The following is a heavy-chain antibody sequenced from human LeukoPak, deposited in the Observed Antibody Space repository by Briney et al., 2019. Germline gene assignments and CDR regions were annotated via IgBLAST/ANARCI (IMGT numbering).Heavy chain of an antibody. CDR3: ARDSGSYSSGWFDP. CDR1: GGSISSYY. J-gene: IGHJ5*02. D-gene: IGHD1-26*01. Sequence: SETLSLTCTVSGGSISSYYWSWIRQPAGKGLEWIGRIYTSGSTNYNPSLKSRVTMSVDTSKNQFSLKLSSVTAADTAVYYCARDSGSYSSGWFDPWGQGTLVTVSS. V-gene: IGHV4-4*07. CDR2: IYTSGST.